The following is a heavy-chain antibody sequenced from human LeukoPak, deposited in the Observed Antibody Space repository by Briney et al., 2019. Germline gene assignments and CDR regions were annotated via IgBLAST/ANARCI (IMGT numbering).Heavy chain of an antibody. D-gene: IGHD4-17*01. CDR2: IYYSGST. Sequence: SETLSLTCTVSGGSISSGDYYWSWIRQPPGKGLEWIGYIYYSGSTYYDPSLKSRVTISVDTSKNQFSLKLSSVTAADTAVYYCARGVTNYYYYYMDVWGKGTTVTVSS. V-gene: IGHV4-30-4*08. CDR3: ARGVTNYYYYYMDV. J-gene: IGHJ6*03. CDR1: GGSISSGDYY.